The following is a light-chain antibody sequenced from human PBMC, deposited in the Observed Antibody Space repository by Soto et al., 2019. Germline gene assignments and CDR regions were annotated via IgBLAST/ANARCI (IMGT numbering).Light chain of an antibody. J-gene: IGKJ3*01. Sequence: DIVMTQSPDSLAVSLGERATINCKSSQSLLYTSNSKHYLAWYQQKPGQPPKLLIYWASSRESGVPDRFSGTGSGTEFTLTISGLQAEDVAVYYCQQYYTTPLTFGPGTKVDIK. CDR2: WAS. CDR3: QQYYTTPLT. CDR1: QSLLYTSNSKHY. V-gene: IGKV4-1*01.